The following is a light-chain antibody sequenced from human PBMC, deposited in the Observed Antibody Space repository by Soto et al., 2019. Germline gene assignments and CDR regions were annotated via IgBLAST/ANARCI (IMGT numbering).Light chain of an antibody. Sequence: QSALTQPRSVSGSPGQSVTISCTGTRSDVGDYNFVSWYQQHPGTAPKLMIYDVSERPSGVPDRFSGSKSGNTASLTISGLQAEDEANYYCCSYAGSFTWVFGGGTKVTVL. J-gene: IGLJ3*02. V-gene: IGLV2-11*01. CDR2: DVS. CDR3: CSYAGSFTWV. CDR1: RSDVGDYNF.